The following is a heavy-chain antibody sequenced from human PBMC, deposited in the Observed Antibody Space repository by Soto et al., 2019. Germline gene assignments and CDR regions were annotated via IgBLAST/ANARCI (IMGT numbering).Heavy chain of an antibody. CDR3: ARAGYGSGSYHFDY. J-gene: IGHJ4*02. CDR1: GFTFSNCW. V-gene: IGHV3-74*01. CDR2: INFDESIT. D-gene: IGHD3-10*01. Sequence: EVQLVESGGGLVQPGGSLRLSCAASGFTFSNCWMHWVRQAPGKGLVWVSRINFDESITSYADSVKGRFTISRDNAKNTLYLQMNSLRDEGTAVYYCARAGYGSGSYHFDYWGQGTLVTVSS.